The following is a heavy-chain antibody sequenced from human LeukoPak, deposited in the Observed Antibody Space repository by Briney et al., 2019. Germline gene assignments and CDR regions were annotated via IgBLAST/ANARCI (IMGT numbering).Heavy chain of an antibody. J-gene: IGHJ3*02. CDR3: AKMTYYYDSSGYYPNAFDI. Sequence: GASLRLSCAASGFTFSSYAMSWVRQAPGKGLEWVSAISGSGGSTYYADSVKGRFTISRDNSKNTLYLQMNSLSAEDTAVYYCAKMTYYYDSSGYYPNAFDIWGQGTMVTVSS. CDR2: ISGSGGST. CDR1: GFTFSSYA. V-gene: IGHV3-23*01. D-gene: IGHD3-22*01.